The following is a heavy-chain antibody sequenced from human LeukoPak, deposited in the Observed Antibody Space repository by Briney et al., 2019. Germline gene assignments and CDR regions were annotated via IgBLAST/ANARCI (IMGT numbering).Heavy chain of an antibody. D-gene: IGHD5-24*01. Sequence: KPSETLSLTCSVSGGSISSYFWNWIRQPAGKGLEWIGHIYTSGSTNYNPPLKSRVTMSVDTSKNQFSLKLSSVTAADTAVYYCARGSREMATIFDYWGQGTLVTVSS. CDR1: GGSISSYF. CDR2: IYTSGST. J-gene: IGHJ4*02. V-gene: IGHV4-4*07. CDR3: ARGSREMATIFDY.